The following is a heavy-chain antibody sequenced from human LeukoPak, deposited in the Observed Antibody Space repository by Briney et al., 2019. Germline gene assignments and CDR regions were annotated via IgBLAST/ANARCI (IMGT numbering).Heavy chain of an antibody. J-gene: IGHJ4*02. CDR1: GYTFTSYA. D-gene: IGHD3-22*01. CDR3: AREGYYDSSGYLPTPFDY. V-gene: IGHV1-3*03. Sequence: VASVKVSCKASGYTFTSYAMHWVRQAPGQRLEWMGWINAGNGNTKYSQEFQGRVTITRDTSASTAYMELSSLRSEDMAVYYCAREGYYDSSGYLPTPFDYWGQGTLVTVSS. CDR2: INAGNGNT.